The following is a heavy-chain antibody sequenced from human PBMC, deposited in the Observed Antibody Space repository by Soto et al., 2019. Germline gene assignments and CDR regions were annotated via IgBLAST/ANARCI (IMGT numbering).Heavy chain of an antibody. Sequence: RASVKVSCKASGYTFTTYGISWVRQAPGQGLEWMGWISAYNGNTNYAQKLQGRVTMTTDTSTSTAYMELRSLRSDDTAVYYCARGYDILTGYDRFDPWGKGTLVTVSS. CDR1: GYTFTTYG. D-gene: IGHD3-9*01. CDR3: ARGYDILTGYDRFDP. CDR2: ISAYNGNT. V-gene: IGHV1-18*01. J-gene: IGHJ5*02.